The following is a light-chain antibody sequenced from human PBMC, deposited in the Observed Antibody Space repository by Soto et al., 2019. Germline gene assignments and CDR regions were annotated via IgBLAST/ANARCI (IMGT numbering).Light chain of an antibody. CDR2: WAS. Sequence: DIVMTQSPDSLAVSLGERATINCKSSQSVLYSSNNKNYLAWYQQKPGQPPKLLIYWASTRESGVPDRFSGSGSGTDFTLTISSLQAEDVAVYYCQQYYSTPQTFGRGPSWRSN. CDR1: QSVLYSSNNKNY. V-gene: IGKV4-1*01. CDR3: QQYYSTPQT. J-gene: IGKJ2*01.